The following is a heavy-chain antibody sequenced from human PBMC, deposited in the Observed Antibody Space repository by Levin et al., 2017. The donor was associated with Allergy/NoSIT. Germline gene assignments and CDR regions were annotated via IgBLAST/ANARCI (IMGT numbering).Heavy chain of an antibody. J-gene: IGHJ4*02. CDR3: AKSGTTFGVDY. V-gene: IGHV3-30*18. CDR2: ISYDGSNK. Sequence: PGGSLRLSCAASGFTFSSYGMHWVRQAPGKGLEWVAVISYDGSNKYYADSVKGRFTISRDNSKNTLYLQMNSLRAEDTAVYYCAKSGTTFGVDYWGQGTLVTVSS. CDR1: GFTFSSYG. D-gene: IGHD1-1*01.